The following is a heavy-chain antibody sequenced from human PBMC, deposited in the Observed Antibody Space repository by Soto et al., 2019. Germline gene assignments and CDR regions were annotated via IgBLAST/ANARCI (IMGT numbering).Heavy chain of an antibody. Sequence: SETLSLTCTVSGGSISSGGYYWSWIRQPAGKGLEWIGRIYTSGSTNYNPSLKSRVTMSVDTSKNQFSLKLSSVTAADTALYYCARQTTYSSSWYDYWGHGALVTVSS. V-gene: IGHV4-61*02. CDR3: ARQTTYSSSWYDY. CDR2: IYTSGST. J-gene: IGHJ5*01. CDR1: GGSISSGGYY. D-gene: IGHD6-13*01.